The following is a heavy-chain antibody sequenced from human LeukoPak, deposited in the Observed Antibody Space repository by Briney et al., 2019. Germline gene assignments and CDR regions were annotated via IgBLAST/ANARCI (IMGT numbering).Heavy chain of an antibody. CDR2: FDPEDGET. V-gene: IGHV1-24*01. D-gene: IGHD3-10*01. CDR3: AKGSGVKVRGAAFDY. J-gene: IGHJ4*02. CDR1: GYTLTELS. Sequence: ASVKVSCKVSGYTLTELSMHWVRQAPGKGLEWMGGFDPEDGETIYAQKFQGRVTMTEDTSTDTAYMELSSLRSEDTAVYYCAKGSGVKVRGAAFDYWGQGTLVTVSS.